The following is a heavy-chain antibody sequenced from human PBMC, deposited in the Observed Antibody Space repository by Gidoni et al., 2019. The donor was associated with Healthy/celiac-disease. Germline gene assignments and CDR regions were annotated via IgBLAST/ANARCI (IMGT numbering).Heavy chain of an antibody. Sequence: QVQLQESGPGLVKPSQTLSPTCTVSGGSISSGGYYWSGIRQHPGKGLEWIGYIYYSGSTYYNPSLKSRVTISVDTSKNQFSLKLSSVTAADTAVYYCARDGGGYNFDYWGQGTLVTVSS. CDR2: IYYSGST. J-gene: IGHJ4*02. CDR3: ARDGGGYNFDY. V-gene: IGHV4-31*03. D-gene: IGHD5-12*01. CDR1: GGSISSGGYY.